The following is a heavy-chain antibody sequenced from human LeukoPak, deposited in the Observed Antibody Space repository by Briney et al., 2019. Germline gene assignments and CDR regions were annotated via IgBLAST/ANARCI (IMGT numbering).Heavy chain of an antibody. CDR2: ISSGSRTI. CDR3: ARESITGDRDFDY. CDR1: GFTFSSYW. Sequence: PGGSLRLSCAASGFTFSSYWMSWVRQAPGRGLEWLSYISSGSRTIYYADSVKGRFTIFRDNAQNSLFFQMNSLRVDDTAVYYCARESITGDRDFDYWGQGTLITVSS. J-gene: IGHJ4*02. V-gene: IGHV3-48*01. D-gene: IGHD7-27*01.